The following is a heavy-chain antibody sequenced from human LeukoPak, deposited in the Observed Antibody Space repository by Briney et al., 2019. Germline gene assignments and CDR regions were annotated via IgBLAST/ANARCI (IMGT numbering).Heavy chain of an antibody. CDR1: GGTFSSYA. CDR2: IIPIFGTA. D-gene: IGHD3-3*01. V-gene: IGHV1-69*01. J-gene: IGHJ6*02. CDR3: ARIQTYYDFWSGYQTYYYYGMDV. Sequence: SVKFSCKASGGTFSSYAISWLRQAPGQGLDWMGGIIPIFGTANYAQKFQGRVTITADESTSTAYMELSSLRSEDTAVYYCARIQTYYDFWSGYQTYYYYGMDVWGQGTTVTVSS.